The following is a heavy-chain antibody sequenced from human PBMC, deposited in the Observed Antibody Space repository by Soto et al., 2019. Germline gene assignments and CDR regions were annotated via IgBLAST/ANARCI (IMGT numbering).Heavy chain of an antibody. D-gene: IGHD2-15*01. Sequence: VRLVESGGGVVQPGGSLRLSCATSGFSLSSYAMHWVRQAPGKGLEWVALMSYDETKKYYADSVKGRFTISRDTSKNTLFLQMNNLRVEDTAVYYCAKDRRDGDFMHILVVDFWGQGALVTVSS. CDR1: GFSLSSYA. J-gene: IGHJ4*02. V-gene: IGHV3-30*18. CDR3: AKDRRDGDFMHILVVDF. CDR2: MSYDETKK.